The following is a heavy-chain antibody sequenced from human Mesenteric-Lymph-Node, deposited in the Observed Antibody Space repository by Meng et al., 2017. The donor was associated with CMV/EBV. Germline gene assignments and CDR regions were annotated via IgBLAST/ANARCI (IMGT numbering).Heavy chain of an antibody. J-gene: IGHJ6*02. CDR2: LYHSGSS. CDR1: GYSISSGYY. V-gene: IGHV4-38-2*02. CDR3: ARDLYYDFWSGSSGMDV. Sequence: SETLSLTCTVSGYSISSGYYWGWIRQPPGKGLVWIGNLYHSGSSNYSPSLKSRVTITADTSKNQLSLKLRSVTAADTAVYYCARDLYYDFWSGSSGMDVWGQGTTVTVSS. D-gene: IGHD3-3*01.